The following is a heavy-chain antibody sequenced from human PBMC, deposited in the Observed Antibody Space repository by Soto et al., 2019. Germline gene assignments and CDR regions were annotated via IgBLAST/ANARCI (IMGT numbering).Heavy chain of an antibody. CDR1: GFIFENFG. J-gene: IGHJ5*02. CDR2: ISGSGVKK. CDR3: AKNQGVELVPLATVDWFDP. D-gene: IGHD1-26*01. V-gene: IGHV3-23*01. Sequence: QPGGSLRLSCAASGFIFENFGMSWVRQAPGKGLEWISSISGSGVKKYYADSVKGRFTITRDNSKSTVYLELNNLSAEDTAVYHCAKNQGVELVPLATVDWFDPWGQGSVVTVS.